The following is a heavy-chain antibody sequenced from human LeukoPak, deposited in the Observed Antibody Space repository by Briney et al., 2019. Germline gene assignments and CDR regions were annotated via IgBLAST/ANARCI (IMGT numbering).Heavy chain of an antibody. Sequence: PGGSLRLSCAASGFTFSSYAMSWVRQAPGKGLEWVSALSGSGGSTDCADSVKGRFSISRDNSKNTLYLQMNTLRAEDTAVYYCACSVTTRDWFDPWGQGTQVTVSS. CDR3: ACSVTTRDWFDP. CDR1: GFTFSSYA. CDR2: LSGSGGST. D-gene: IGHD4-17*01. J-gene: IGHJ5*02. V-gene: IGHV3-23*01.